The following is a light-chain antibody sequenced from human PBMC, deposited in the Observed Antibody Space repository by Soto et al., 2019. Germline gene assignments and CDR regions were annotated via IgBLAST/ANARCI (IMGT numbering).Light chain of an antibody. CDR3: QQYAGSPLT. Sequence: ELVLTQSPATLSLSPGERATLSCGASQSISRSYLAWYQQKHGLAPRLLIYDASSRATGIPDRFSGSGSGTDFTLTISRLEPEDSAVYYCQQYAGSPLTFGGGTKVEIK. J-gene: IGKJ4*01. CDR2: DAS. CDR1: QSISRSY. V-gene: IGKV3D-20*01.